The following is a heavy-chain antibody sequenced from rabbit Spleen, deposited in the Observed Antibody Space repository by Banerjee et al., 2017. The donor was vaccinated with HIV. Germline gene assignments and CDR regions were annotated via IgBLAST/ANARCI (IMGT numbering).Heavy chain of an antibody. V-gene: IGHV1S47*01. Sequence: QEQLVESGGGLVQPGGSLKLSCKASGFDFSNYGVSWVRQAPGKGLEWIGYFDPVFGSTYYASWVNGRFTISSHNAQNTLYLQLNSLTAADTATYFCARGPPYAGYAGYGYVYLNLWGPGTLVTVS. CDR1: GFDFSNYG. J-gene: IGHJ6*01. CDR2: FDPVFGST. CDR3: ARGPPYAGYAGYGYVYLNL. D-gene: IGHD6-1*01.